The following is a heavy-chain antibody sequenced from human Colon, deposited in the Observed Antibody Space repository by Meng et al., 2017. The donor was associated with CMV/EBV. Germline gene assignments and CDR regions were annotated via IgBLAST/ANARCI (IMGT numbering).Heavy chain of an antibody. Sequence: GESLKISCAASGFAFSDYAMTWVRRAPGEGLEWVSFISDSGYTNYGDPVKGRFTISRDNSKNTVFLQMSSLRADDTGIYYCAKIRKGGYCTGGSCFDTWGQGTQVTVSS. V-gene: IGHV3-23*01. J-gene: IGHJ5*02. CDR3: AKIRKGGYCTGGSCFDT. D-gene: IGHD2-8*02. CDR1: GFAFSDYA. CDR2: ISDSGYT.